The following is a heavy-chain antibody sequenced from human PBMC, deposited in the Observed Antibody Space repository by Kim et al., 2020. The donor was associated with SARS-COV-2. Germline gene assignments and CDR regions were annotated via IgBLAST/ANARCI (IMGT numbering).Heavy chain of an antibody. J-gene: IGHJ6*02. Sequence: SETLSLTCTVSGGSVSSGSYYWSWIRQPPGKGLEWIGYIYYSGSTNYNPSLKSRVTISVDTSKNQFSLKLSSVTAADTAVYYCARDGPAKRSAVGAGLYRYYGMDVWGQGTTVTVSS. CDR1: GGSVSSGSYY. CDR2: IYYSGST. CDR3: ARDGPAKRSAVGAGLYRYYGMDV. V-gene: IGHV4-61*01. D-gene: IGHD1-26*01.